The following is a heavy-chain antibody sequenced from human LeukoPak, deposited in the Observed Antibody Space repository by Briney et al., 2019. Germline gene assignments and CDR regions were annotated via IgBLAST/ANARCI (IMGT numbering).Heavy chain of an antibody. V-gene: IGHV3-48*01. CDR1: GFTFSSYS. J-gene: IGHJ4*02. CDR3: ARSYCGGDCSFDY. CDR2: ISSSSSTI. D-gene: IGHD2-21*02. Sequence: GGSLRLSCAASGFTFSSYSMNWVRQAPGKGLEWVSYISSSSSTIYYADSVKGRLTISRDNAKNSLYLQMNSLRAEDTAVYYCARSYCGGDCSFDYWGQGTLVTVSS.